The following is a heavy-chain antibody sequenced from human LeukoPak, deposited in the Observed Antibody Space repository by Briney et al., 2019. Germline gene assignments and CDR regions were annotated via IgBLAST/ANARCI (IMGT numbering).Heavy chain of an antibody. Sequence: SETLSLTCTVSGGSISSYYWSWIRQPPGKGLEWIGYIYYSGSTNYNPSLKSRVTISVDTSKNQFSLKLSSVTAADTAVYYCAREYDSSGYYRDNYFDYWGQGTLVTVSS. V-gene: IGHV4-59*01. D-gene: IGHD3-22*01. J-gene: IGHJ4*02. CDR2: IYYSGST. CDR1: GGSISSYY. CDR3: AREYDSSGYYRDNYFDY.